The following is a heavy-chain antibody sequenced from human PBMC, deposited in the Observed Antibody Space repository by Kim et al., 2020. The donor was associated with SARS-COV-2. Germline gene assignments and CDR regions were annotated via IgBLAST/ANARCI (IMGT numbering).Heavy chain of an antibody. D-gene: IGHD3-22*01. J-gene: IGHJ6*02. V-gene: IGHV4-31*03. CDR2: IYYSGST. CDR1: GGSISSGGYY. CDR3: ASNWASKYYYDSSGYRMDV. Sequence: SETLSLTCTVSGGSISSGGYYWSWIRQHPGKGLEWIGYIYYSGSTYYNPSLKSRVTISVDTSKNQFSLKLSSVTAADTAVYYCASNWASKYYYDSSGYRMDVWGQGTTVTVSS.